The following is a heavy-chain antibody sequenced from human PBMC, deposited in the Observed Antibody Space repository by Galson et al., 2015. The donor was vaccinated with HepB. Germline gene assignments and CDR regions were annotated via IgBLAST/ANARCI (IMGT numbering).Heavy chain of an antibody. CDR3: ARQGCSSTSYSLSGDDAFEI. J-gene: IGHJ3*02. D-gene: IGHD2-2*01. CDR1: GYSFTSYW. CDR2: IYPGDSDT. Sequence: QSGAEVKKPGESLKISCKGSGYSFTSYWIGWVRQMPGKGLEWMGIIYPGDSDTRYSPSFQGQVTISADKSISTAYLQWSSLKASDTAMYYCARQGCSSTSYSLSGDDAFEIWGQGTMVTVSS. V-gene: IGHV5-51*01.